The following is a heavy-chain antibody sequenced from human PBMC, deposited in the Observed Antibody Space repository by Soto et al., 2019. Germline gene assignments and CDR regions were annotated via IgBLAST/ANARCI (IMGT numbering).Heavy chain of an antibody. J-gene: IGHJ5*02. CDR2: ISGSGGSK. CDR3: AKVSEQQLPPDWFDP. CDR1: GFTFSSYA. V-gene: IGHV3-23*01. Sequence: EVQLLESGGGLVQPGGSLRLSCAASGFTFSSYAMSWVRQAPGKGLEWVAAISGSGGSKYYADSVKGRFTISRDNSKNTLYLQMNSLRAEDTAVYYCAKVSEQQLPPDWFDPWGQVTLVTVSS. D-gene: IGHD6-13*01.